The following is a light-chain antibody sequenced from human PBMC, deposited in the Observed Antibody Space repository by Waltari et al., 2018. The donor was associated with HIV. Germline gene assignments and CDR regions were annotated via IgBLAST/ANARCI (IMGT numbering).Light chain of an antibody. Sequence: QSALTQPASVSGSPGQSITISCTGTRRDVGGSNYVSWYQQPPGKATKLRIYEFRNRPAGVANRVAGSKSGNTASLTISGLQAEDEADYYCSSYTSSSTWVFGGGTKLTVL. CDR2: EFR. V-gene: IGLV2-14*01. J-gene: IGLJ3*02. CDR1: RRDVGGSNY. CDR3: SSYTSSSTWV.